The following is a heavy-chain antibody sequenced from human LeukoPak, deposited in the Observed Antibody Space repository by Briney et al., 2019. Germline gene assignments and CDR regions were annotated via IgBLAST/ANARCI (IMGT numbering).Heavy chain of an antibody. Sequence: ASVKVSCKASGYTFTGYYMHWVRQAPGQGLEWMGWINPNSGGTSYAQKFQGRVTMTRDTSTSTAYMELRSLRSDDTAVYYCARALYHTFDYWGQGTLVTVSS. CDR2: INPNSGGT. CDR1: GYTFTGYY. J-gene: IGHJ4*02. CDR3: ARALYHTFDY. D-gene: IGHD2-2*01. V-gene: IGHV1-2*02.